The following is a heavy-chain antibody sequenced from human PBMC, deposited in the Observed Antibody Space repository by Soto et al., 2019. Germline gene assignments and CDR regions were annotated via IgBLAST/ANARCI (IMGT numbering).Heavy chain of an antibody. J-gene: IGHJ5*02. V-gene: IGHV4-34*01. Sequence: PSETLSLTCAVYGGSFSGYYWSWIRQPPGKGLEWIGEINHSGSTNYNPSLKSRVTISVDTSKNQFSLKLSSATAADTAVYYCARGTMVRSRYNWFDPWGQGTLVTVSS. CDR1: GGSFSGYY. CDR2: INHSGST. CDR3: ARGTMVRSRYNWFDP. D-gene: IGHD3-10*01.